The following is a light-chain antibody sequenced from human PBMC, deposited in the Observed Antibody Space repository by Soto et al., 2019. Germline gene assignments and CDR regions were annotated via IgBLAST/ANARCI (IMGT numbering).Light chain of an antibody. CDR2: EVN. Sequence: QSALTQPASVSGSPGQSITISCTGTSSDVGGYNYVSWYQHHPGKAPKLMIYEVNNRPSRVSNRFSGSKSGNTASLTISGVQAEDEADYYCSSYTSTTTVIFGGGTKLTVL. CDR1: SSDVGGYNY. J-gene: IGLJ2*01. V-gene: IGLV2-14*01. CDR3: SSYTSTTTVI.